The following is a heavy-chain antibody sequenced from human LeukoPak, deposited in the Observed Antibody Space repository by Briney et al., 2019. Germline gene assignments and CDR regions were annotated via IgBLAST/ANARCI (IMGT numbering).Heavy chain of an antibody. CDR1: GYTFTSYD. J-gene: IGHJ4*02. Sequence: GASVKVSCKASGYTFTSYDINWVRQATGQGLEWMGWMNPNSGNTGYAQKFQGRVTMTRNTSISTAYMELSSLRSEDTVVYYCARGHKGRGQFDYWGQGTLVTVSS. V-gene: IGHV1-8*01. CDR2: MNPNSGNT. CDR3: ARGHKGRGQFDY.